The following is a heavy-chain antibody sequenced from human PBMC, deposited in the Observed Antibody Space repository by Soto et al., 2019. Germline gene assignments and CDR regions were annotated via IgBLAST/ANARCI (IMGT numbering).Heavy chain of an antibody. V-gene: IGHV1-46*01. CDR2: INPSGGTT. D-gene: IGHD3-22*01. CDR3: ARGTNRYYYESSRYFNDY. J-gene: IGHJ4*02. Sequence: GASVKVSCKASGYTFTNYYMHWVRQAPGQGLEWMGIINPSGGTTSYAQKFQGRVTMTRDTSTSTVYMELSSLRSEDTAVYYCARGTNRYYYESSRYFNDYWGQGTLVTVSS. CDR1: GYTFTNYY.